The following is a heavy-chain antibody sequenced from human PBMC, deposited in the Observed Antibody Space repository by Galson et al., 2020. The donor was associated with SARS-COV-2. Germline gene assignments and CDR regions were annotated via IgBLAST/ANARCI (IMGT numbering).Heavy chain of an antibody. CDR2: IWYDESDK. Sequence: GGSLRLSCAASGFTFSSYGMHWVRQAPGKGLEWVAVIWYDESDKYYADSVKGRFTISRDNSKNTLYLQMNSLRAEDTAVYYCASNDAYYYYYMDVWGKGTTVTVSS. J-gene: IGHJ6*03. V-gene: IGHV3-33*01. CDR3: ASNDAYYYYYMDV. CDR1: GFTFSSYG. D-gene: IGHD1-1*01.